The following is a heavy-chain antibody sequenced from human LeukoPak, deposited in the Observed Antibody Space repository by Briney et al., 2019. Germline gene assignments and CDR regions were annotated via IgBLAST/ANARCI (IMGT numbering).Heavy chain of an antibody. CDR1: GDTFSSSA. CDR2: IIPIFGTT. D-gene: IGHD3-22*01. V-gene: IGHV1-69*05. J-gene: IGHJ4*02. CDR3: ARGKDTSAYRALDS. Sequence: SVKVSCKASGDTFSSSAISWVRQAPGQGLEWMGGIIPIFGTTDYAQKFRGRITITTDESTSTAYMEISSLRSEDSAVYYCARGKDTSAYRALDSWGQGTLVTVSS.